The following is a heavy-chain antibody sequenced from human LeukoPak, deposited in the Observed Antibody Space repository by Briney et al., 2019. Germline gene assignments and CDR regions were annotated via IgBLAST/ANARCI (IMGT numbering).Heavy chain of an antibody. Sequence: GGSLRLSCAASGFTFSSYSMNWVRQAPGKGLEWVSYISSSSSTMYYADSVKGRFTISRDNAKNSLYLQMNSLRAEDTAVYYCAREWQGYSSSRRGDYYYMDVWGKGTTVTVSS. V-gene: IGHV3-48*01. CDR1: GFTFSSYS. D-gene: IGHD6-6*01. J-gene: IGHJ6*03. CDR2: ISSSSSTM. CDR3: AREWQGYSSSRRGDYYYMDV.